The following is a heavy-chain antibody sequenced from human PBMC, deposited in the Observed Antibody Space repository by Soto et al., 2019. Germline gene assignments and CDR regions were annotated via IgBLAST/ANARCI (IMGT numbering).Heavy chain of an antibody. CDR3: ARERSAAGTGWFDP. CDR2: MNPNSGNT. J-gene: IGHJ5*02. D-gene: IGHD6-13*01. V-gene: IGHV1-8*01. CDR1: GYTFTSYD. Sequence: QVQLVQTGAEVKKPGASVKVSCKASGYTFTSYDINWVRQATGQGLEWMGWMNPNSGNTGYAQKFQGRVTMTRNTSISTAYMELSSLRSEDTAVYYCARERSAAGTGWFDPWGLGTLVTVSS.